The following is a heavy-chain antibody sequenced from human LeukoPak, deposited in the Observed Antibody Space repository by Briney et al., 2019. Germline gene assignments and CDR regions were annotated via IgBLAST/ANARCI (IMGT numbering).Heavy chain of an antibody. D-gene: IGHD1-1*01. Sequence: GGSLRLSCAVSGFIFSDYGFHWVRQGPGKGLEWVAVTRFDGSIKQYADSVKGRFTISRDDSKNTLYLQMNCLKSEDTAVYYCARWGGTRQYYFDYWGQGTLVTVSS. CDR2: TRFDGSIK. CDR1: GFIFSDYG. V-gene: IGHV3-33*01. CDR3: ARWGGTRQYYFDY. J-gene: IGHJ4*02.